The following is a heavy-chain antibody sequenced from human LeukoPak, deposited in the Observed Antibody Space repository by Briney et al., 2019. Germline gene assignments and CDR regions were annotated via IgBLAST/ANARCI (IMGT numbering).Heavy chain of an antibody. Sequence: GRSLRLSCAASGFTFDDYAMHWVRQAPGKGLVWVSRINSDGSSTSYADSVKGRFTISRDNAKNTLYLQMNSLRAEDTAVYYCARDVETFDYWGQGTLVTVSS. CDR1: GFTFDDYA. V-gene: IGHV3-74*01. J-gene: IGHJ4*02. CDR3: ARDVETFDY. CDR2: INSDGSST. D-gene: IGHD5-24*01.